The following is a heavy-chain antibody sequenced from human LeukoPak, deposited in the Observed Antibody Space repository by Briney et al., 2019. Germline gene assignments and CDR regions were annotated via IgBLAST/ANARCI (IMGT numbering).Heavy chain of an antibody. D-gene: IGHD3-9*01. J-gene: IGHJ4*02. V-gene: IGHV3-66*01. CDR2: IDSGGST. CDR1: GIVASASF. Sequence: PGGSLRLSCAASGIVASASFMTWVRQAPGKGLEGVSLIDSGGSTYYADTVKGRFIISRDNSKNTLYLQMNALKPEATAVYYCASSEAGLRYFAWLRCFDYWGQGTLVTVSS. CDR3: ASSEAGLRYFAWLRCFDY.